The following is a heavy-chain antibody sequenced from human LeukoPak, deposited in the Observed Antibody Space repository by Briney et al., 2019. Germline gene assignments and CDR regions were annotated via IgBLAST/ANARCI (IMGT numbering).Heavy chain of an antibody. CDR3: AKTPAYNWYLAYFDY. Sequence: GGSLRLSCAASGFTFSSYAMSWVRQAPVKGLEWVSAISGSGGSTYYADSVKGRFTISRDNSKNTLYLQMNSLRAEDTAVYYCAKTPAYNWYLAYFDYWGQGTLVTVSS. V-gene: IGHV3-23*01. CDR1: GFTFSSYA. J-gene: IGHJ4*02. D-gene: IGHD1-7*01. CDR2: ISGSGGST.